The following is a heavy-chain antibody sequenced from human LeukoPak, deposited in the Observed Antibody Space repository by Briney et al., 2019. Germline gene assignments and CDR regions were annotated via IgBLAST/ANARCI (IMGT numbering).Heavy chain of an antibody. D-gene: IGHD3-3*01. CDR3: VKENSYDFWSGYQGWFDP. CDR1: GFTFNSYA. J-gene: IGHJ5*02. V-gene: IGHV3-30*14. CDR2: ILYDGSNK. Sequence: PGGSLRLSCAASGFTFNSYAMHWVRQAPGKGLEWVAVILYDGSNKYCADSVKGRFTISRDNSKNTLYLQMSSLRAEDTAVYYCVKENSYDFWSGYQGWFDPWGQGTLVTVSS.